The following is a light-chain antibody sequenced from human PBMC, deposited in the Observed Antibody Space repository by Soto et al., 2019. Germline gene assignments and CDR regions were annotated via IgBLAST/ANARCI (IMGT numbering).Light chain of an antibody. Sequence: EIVLTQSPDTLSLSPEERATLSCRASQSVSSYLACYQHKPGQAPSLLIYDASNRATGISARFSGSGSGTAFTLTISSLEPEDFAVYFCHHRNNWPFTFGPGTKVDV. J-gene: IGKJ3*01. CDR3: HHRNNWPFT. V-gene: IGKV3-11*01. CDR2: DAS. CDR1: QSVSSY.